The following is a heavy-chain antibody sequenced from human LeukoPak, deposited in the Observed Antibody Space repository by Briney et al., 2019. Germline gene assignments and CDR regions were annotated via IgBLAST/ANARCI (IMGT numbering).Heavy chain of an antibody. Sequence: ASETLSLTCAVYGGSFSGYYWSWIRQPPGKGLEWIGEINHSGSTNYNPSLKSRVTISVDTSKNQFSLKLSSVTAADTAVYYCARYYYDSSKRVVHYYYGMDVWGQGTTVTVSS. CDR2: INHSGST. V-gene: IGHV4-34*01. D-gene: IGHD3-22*01. J-gene: IGHJ6*02. CDR1: GGSFSGYY. CDR3: ARYYYDSSKRVVHYYYGMDV.